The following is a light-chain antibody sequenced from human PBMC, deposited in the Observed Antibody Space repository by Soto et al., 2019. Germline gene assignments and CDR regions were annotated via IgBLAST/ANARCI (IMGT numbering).Light chain of an antibody. CDR1: GGDVGGYDY. Sequence: QSVLTQPASVSGSPGQSITISCTGTGGDVGGYDYVSWYQQHPGKAPKLTIYEVSNRPSGVSNRFSGSKSGNTASLTISGLQAEDEADYYCSSYTSSSTVVFGGGTKVTVL. V-gene: IGLV2-14*01. CDR2: EVS. CDR3: SSYTSSSTVV. J-gene: IGLJ2*01.